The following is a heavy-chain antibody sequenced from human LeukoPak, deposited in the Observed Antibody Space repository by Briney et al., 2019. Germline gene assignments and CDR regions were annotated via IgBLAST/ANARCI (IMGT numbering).Heavy chain of an antibody. J-gene: IGHJ6*03. V-gene: IGHV3-23*01. CDR2: ISAGGATI. CDR1: GFSFSTYA. CDR3: AKDSGGTYFYHYYYMDV. D-gene: IGHD1-26*01. Sequence: GGSLRLSCAASGFSFSTYAMSWVRQAPGKGLEWVSAISAGGATIYYADSVKGRFTVSRDNSKNTLYLQMNSLRAEDTAVYYCAKDSGGTYFYHYYYMDVWGKGTTVTVSS.